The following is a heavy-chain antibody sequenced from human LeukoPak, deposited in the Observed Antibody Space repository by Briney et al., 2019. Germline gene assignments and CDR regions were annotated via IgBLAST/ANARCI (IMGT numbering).Heavy chain of an antibody. V-gene: IGHV3-20*04. J-gene: IGHJ4*02. CDR2: INWNGDST. Sequence: RPGESLRLSCAASGFTFDDYGMSWVRQAPGKGLEWVSGINWNGDSTGYADSLKGRFTISRDNAKNSLYLQMNSLRADDTAVYYCARENFGDYVVFDSWGQGTLVAVSS. CDR1: GFTFDDYG. CDR3: ARENFGDYVVFDS. D-gene: IGHD4-17*01.